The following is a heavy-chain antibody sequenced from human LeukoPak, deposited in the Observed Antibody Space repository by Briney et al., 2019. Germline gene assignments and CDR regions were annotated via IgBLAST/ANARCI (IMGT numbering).Heavy chain of an antibody. CDR3: ARDSGGYYFEY. V-gene: IGHV3-21*01. Sequence: GGSLRLSCAASGFTFNNYGMHWVRQAPGKGLEWVSSISSSSSYIYYADSVKGRFTISRDNAKNSLYLQMNSLRAEDTAVYYCARDSGGYYFEYWGQGTLVTVSS. CDR2: ISSSSSYI. CDR1: GFTFNNYG. J-gene: IGHJ4*02.